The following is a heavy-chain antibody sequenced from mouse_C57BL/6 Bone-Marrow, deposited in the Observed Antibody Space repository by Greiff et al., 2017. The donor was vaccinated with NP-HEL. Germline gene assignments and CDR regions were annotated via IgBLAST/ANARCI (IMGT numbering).Heavy chain of an antibody. Sequence: VQLVESGPELVKPGASVKISCKASGYTFTDYYINWVKQRPGQGLEWIGWIFPGSGSTYYNEKFKGKATLTVDKSSSTAYMLLSSLTSEDSAVYFCAREGGYGSSYGAMDYWGQGTSVTVSS. J-gene: IGHJ4*01. V-gene: IGHV1-75*01. D-gene: IGHD1-1*01. CDR2: IFPGSGST. CDR3: AREGGYGSSYGAMDY. CDR1: GYTFTDYY.